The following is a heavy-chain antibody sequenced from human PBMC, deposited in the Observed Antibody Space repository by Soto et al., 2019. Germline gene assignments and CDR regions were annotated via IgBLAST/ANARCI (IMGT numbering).Heavy chain of an antibody. Sequence: PGRSLRLSCAASGFAFGRDWVSWVRQAPGKGLEWLGTIKGDSSEKKYVASVRGRFTMSRDNAQNSLYLQMHSLRVEDTALYFCARASGYGSGSYLNHYAEYWGPGTLVTVSS. CDR2: IKGDSSEK. CDR1: GFAFGRDW. CDR3: ARASGYGSGSYLNHYAEY. V-gene: IGHV3-7*01. D-gene: IGHD3-10*01. J-gene: IGHJ4*01.